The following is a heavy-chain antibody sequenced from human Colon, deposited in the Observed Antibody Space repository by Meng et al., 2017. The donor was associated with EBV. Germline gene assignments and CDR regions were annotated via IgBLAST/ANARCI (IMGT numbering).Heavy chain of an antibody. CDR3: ARNYYFDY. J-gene: IGHJ4*02. CDR2: IYYTGST. CDR1: GGYINSGDYY. Sequence: QVALQGSGQGLVTPSQTLSLTWTVSGGYINSGDYYWSWIRQPPGKGLEWIGYIYYTGSTYYYPSIKSRVTISMDTSKNQFPLRLSSVTAADTAVYYCARNYYFDYWGQGTLVTVSS. V-gene: IGHV4-30-4*01.